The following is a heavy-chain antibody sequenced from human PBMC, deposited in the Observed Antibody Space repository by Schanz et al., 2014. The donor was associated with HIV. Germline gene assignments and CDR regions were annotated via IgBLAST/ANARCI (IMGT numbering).Heavy chain of an antibody. J-gene: IGHJ4*02. CDR1: GYTFNTYD. CDR2: ISTYNGNT. Sequence: QVQLVQSGAEVREPGASVKVSCKASGYTFNTYDINWVRQAPGQGLEWMGWISTYNGNTIYAQKFQGRVTMTTDTSTSTAYMELRSLRSDDTAVYYCARVNKDIGGYYFDYWGQGTLVTVSS. V-gene: IGHV1-18*04. D-gene: IGHD2-15*01. CDR3: ARVNKDIGGYYFDY.